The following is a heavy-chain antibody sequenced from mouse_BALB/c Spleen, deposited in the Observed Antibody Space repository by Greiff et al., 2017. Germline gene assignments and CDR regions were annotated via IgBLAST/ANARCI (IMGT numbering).Heavy chain of an antibody. CDR2: IRNKANGYTT. CDR3: ARERAVVAKSAMDY. CDR1: GFTFTDYY. Sequence: EVKLMESGGGLVQPGGSLRLSCATSGFTFTDYYMSWVRQPPGKALEWLGFIRNKANGYTTEYSASVKGRFTISRDNSQSILYLQMNTLRAEDSATYYCARERAVVAKSAMDYWGQGTSVTVSS. D-gene: IGHD1-1*01. J-gene: IGHJ4*01. V-gene: IGHV7-3*02.